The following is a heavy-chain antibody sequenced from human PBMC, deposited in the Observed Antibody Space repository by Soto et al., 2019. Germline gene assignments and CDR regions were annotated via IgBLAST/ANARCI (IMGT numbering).Heavy chain of an antibody. D-gene: IGHD1-1*01. CDR2: ISSNGGST. V-gene: IGHV3-64D*06. CDR3: VPRNGPTGTPHIYFDY. CDR1: GFTFSSYA. J-gene: IGHJ4*02. Sequence: PWGSLRLSCSASGFTFSSYAMHWVRQAPGKGLEYVSAISSNGGSTYYADSVKGRFTISRDNSKNTLYLQMSSLRAEDTAVYYCVPRNGPTGTPHIYFDYWGQGTLVTVSS.